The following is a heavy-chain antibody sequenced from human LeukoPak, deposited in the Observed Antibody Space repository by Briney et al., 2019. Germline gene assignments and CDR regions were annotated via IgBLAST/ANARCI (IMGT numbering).Heavy chain of an antibody. J-gene: IGHJ4*02. CDR3: ARRRVGFDY. CDR1: GGSISSSSFY. CDR2: INYSGST. V-gene: IGHV4-39*07. Sequence: SETLSLTCTVSGGSISSSSFYWGWIRQPPGKGLEWIGSINYSGSTYYSPSLKSRVTISVDTSKNHFSLRLRSVTAADTAVYYCARRRVGFDYWGQGTLVTVSS. D-gene: IGHD1-26*01.